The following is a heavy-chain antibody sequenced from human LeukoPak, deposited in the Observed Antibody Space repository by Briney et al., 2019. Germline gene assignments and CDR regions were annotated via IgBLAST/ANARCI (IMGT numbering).Heavy chain of an antibody. J-gene: IGHJ6*04. CDR1: GFTFSSYE. Sequence: PGGSLRLSCAASGFTFSSYEMNWVRQAPGKGLEWVSYISSNGSTIYYADSVKGRFTISRDNAKNSLYLQMNSPRAEDTAVYYCAELGITMIGGVWGKGTTVTISS. CDR2: ISSNGSTI. CDR3: AELGITMIGGV. V-gene: IGHV3-48*03. D-gene: IGHD3-10*02.